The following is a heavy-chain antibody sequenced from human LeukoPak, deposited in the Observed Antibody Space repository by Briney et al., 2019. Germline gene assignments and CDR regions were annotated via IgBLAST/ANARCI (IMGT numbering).Heavy chain of an antibody. Sequence: GGTLRLSCAASGFTFSSYGMSWVRQAPGKGLEWVSAISGSGGSTYYADSVKGRFTISRDNSKNTLYLQMNSLRAEDTAVYYCAKADTAMDYFDYWGQGTLVTVSS. CDR2: ISGSGGST. J-gene: IGHJ4*02. CDR3: AKADTAMDYFDY. CDR1: GFTFSSYG. D-gene: IGHD5-18*01. V-gene: IGHV3-23*01.